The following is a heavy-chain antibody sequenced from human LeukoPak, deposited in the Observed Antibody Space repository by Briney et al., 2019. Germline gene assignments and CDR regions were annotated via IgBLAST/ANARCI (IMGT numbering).Heavy chain of an antibody. Sequence: PSGTLTLTCTVSGGSISSGSYYWSWIRQPAGKGLEWIGRIYTSGSTNYKPSLKSRVTISVDTSKNQFSLKLSSVTAADTAVYYCARSIDRSSTSCYTSWFDPWGQGTLVTVSS. CDR2: IYTSGST. J-gene: IGHJ5*02. CDR1: GGSISSGSYY. CDR3: ARSIDRSSTSCYTSWFDP. V-gene: IGHV4-61*02. D-gene: IGHD2-2*02.